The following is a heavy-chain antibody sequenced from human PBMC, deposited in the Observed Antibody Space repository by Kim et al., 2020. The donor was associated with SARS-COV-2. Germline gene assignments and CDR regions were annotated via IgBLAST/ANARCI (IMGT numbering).Heavy chain of an antibody. V-gene: IGHV3-21*01. Sequence: GGSLRLSCAASGFTFSSYTLTWVRQAPAKGLEWVSCISGSSDYIQYGDSVKGRFTISRDNAKNSLYLQMNNLRAEDTAVYYCARVDAARLGYSDYSGPETLVTISS. CDR1: GFTFSSYT. CDR3: ARVDAARLGYSDY. D-gene: IGHD6-13*01. J-gene: IGHJ4*02. CDR2: ISGSSDYI.